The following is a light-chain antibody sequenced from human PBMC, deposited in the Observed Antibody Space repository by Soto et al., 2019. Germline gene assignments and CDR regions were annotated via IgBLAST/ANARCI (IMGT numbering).Light chain of an antibody. CDR3: TSYSDSSTDVV. V-gene: IGLV2-14*01. CDR2: EVS. J-gene: IGLJ2*01. CDR1: SSDIGGYKY. Sequence: QSALTQPASVSASPGQSITISCTGTSSDIGGYKYVSWYQHHPGKAPKLMIYEVSNRPSGVSNRFSGSKSGNTASLTISGLQAEDEADYHCTSYSDSSTDVVFGGGTKVTVL.